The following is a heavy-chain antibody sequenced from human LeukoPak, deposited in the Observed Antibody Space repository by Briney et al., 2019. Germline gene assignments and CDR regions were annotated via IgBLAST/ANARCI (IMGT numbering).Heavy chain of an antibody. V-gene: IGHV3-48*03. Sequence: GGSLRLSCAASGFTFSSYEMNWVRQAPGKGLEWVSYISSSGSTIFYADSVKGRFTISRDNAKNSLYLQMNSLRAEDTAVYYCARDTLGEGEDANYAVYYFDYWGQGTPVTVSS. CDR3: ARDTLGEGEDANYAVYYFDY. CDR1: GFTFSSYE. J-gene: IGHJ4*02. CDR2: ISSSGSTI. D-gene: IGHD4/OR15-4a*01.